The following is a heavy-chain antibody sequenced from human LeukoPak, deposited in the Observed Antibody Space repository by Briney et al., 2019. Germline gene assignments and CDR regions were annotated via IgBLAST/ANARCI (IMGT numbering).Heavy chain of an antibody. Sequence: ASVKVACKASGYAFVTYGINWMRQAPGQGLEWMAWISPYNGRTDHAPKFQDRVTLTADTSTATVFMELRDLTSDDTAQYYCARGGGGSPWSDYWGQGTLVTVSS. V-gene: IGHV1-18*01. D-gene: IGHD1-26*01. CDR3: ARGGGGSPWSDY. CDR1: GYAFVTYG. CDR2: ISPYNGRT. J-gene: IGHJ4*02.